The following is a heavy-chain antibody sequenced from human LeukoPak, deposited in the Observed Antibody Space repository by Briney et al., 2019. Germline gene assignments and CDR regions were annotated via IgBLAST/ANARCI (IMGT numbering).Heavy chain of an antibody. CDR1: GFTFSRYG. J-gene: IGHJ4*02. Sequence: PGGSLRLSCAASGFTFSRYGMHWVRQAPGKGLEWVAVISYDGSHKYYADSVKGRFTISRDNSKNTLDLQMNSLRAEDTAVYYCARDGYGLDTPMVSTNFDYRGQGTLVTVSS. CDR2: ISYDGSHK. CDR3: ARDGYGLDTPMVSTNFDY. D-gene: IGHD5-18*01. V-gene: IGHV3-30*03.